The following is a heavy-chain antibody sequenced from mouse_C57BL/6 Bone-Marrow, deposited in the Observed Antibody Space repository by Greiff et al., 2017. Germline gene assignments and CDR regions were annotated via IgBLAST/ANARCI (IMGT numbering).Heavy chain of an antibody. V-gene: IGHV1-69*01. CDR1: GYTFTSSW. Sequence: QVQLQQPGAELVLPGASVKLSCKASGYTFTSSWLHWVKQRPGQGLEWIGEIDPSDSYTNYNQKFKGKSTLTVDKSSSTAYMQLCRLTSEDSSVDYWAKRDYSNFAWFAYWGQGTLVTVSA. J-gene: IGHJ3*01. CDR3: AKRDYSNFAWFAY. CDR2: IDPSDSYT. D-gene: IGHD2-5*01.